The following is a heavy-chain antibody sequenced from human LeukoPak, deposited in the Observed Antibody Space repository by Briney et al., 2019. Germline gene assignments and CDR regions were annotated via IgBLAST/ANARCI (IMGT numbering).Heavy chain of an antibody. CDR1: GFTFNSYG. V-gene: IGHV3-23*01. CDR2: ISGGGGST. Sequence: GGPLRLSCAASGFTFNSYGMSWVRQAPGKGLEWVSSISGGGGSTYYADSVKGRFTISRDNSESSLYLHINSLRAEDTAVYYCATAHLVVAGAMDMVFDYWGQGTLVTVSS. D-gene: IGHD2-2*01. CDR3: ATAHLVVAGAMDMVFDY. J-gene: IGHJ4*02.